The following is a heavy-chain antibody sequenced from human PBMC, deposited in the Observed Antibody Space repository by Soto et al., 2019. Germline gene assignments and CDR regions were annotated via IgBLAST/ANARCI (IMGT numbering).Heavy chain of an antibody. D-gene: IGHD6-25*01. CDR3: ARERLRMDYYYGMDV. CDR1: GEAFRIYA. CDR2: IIPIFGTA. Sequence: SVNVYCTASGEAFRIYAVSWVRQEHGQGLEWMGGIIPIFGTANYAQKFQGRVTITADESTSTAYMELSSLRSEDTAVYYCARERLRMDYYYGMDVWGQGTTVSVSS. V-gene: IGHV1-69*01. J-gene: IGHJ6*02.